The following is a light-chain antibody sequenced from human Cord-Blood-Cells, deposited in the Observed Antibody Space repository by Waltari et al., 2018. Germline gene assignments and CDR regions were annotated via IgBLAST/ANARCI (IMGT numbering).Light chain of an antibody. V-gene: IGLV2-23*01. CDR3: CSYAGSSWV. CDR1: SSDGGGVDL. Sequence: QSALTQPASVSGSPGPSHTIPCPGTSSDGGGVDLVSWYQQHPGKAPKLMIYEGSKRPSGVSNRFSGSKSGNTASLTISGLQAEDEADYYCCSYAGSSWVFGGGTKLTVL. J-gene: IGLJ3*02. CDR2: EGS.